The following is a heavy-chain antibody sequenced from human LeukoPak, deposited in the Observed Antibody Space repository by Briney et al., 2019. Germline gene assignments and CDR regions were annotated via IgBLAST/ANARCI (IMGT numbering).Heavy chain of an antibody. CDR2: IRQDGDTK. CDR3: ARSLPYGTTWYGRSDF. Sequence: GGSLRLSCAASGFPFNAHWMTWVRQAPGKGLEWVANIRQDGDTKYYVDSVKGRFTISRDNAMNSLYLQMNSLRAEDTAIYYCARSLPYGTTWYGRSDFWGQGTLVTVSS. D-gene: IGHD6-13*01. J-gene: IGHJ4*02. V-gene: IGHV3-7*03. CDR1: GFPFNAHW.